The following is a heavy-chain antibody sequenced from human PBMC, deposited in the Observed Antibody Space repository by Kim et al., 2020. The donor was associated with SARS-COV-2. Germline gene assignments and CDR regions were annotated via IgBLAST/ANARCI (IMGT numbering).Heavy chain of an antibody. CDR1: GYSFSSYA. CDR2: INAGNGNT. CDR3: ARQTSGWYLDY. V-gene: IGHV1-3*01. Sequence: ASVKVSCKTSGYSFSSYAIQWVRQAPGQRLEWMGWINAGNGNTEYSQKFQGRVTITRDTSASTAYMELSSLRSEDTAVFYCARQTSGWYLDYWGQGTLVTV. D-gene: IGHD6-19*01. J-gene: IGHJ4*02.